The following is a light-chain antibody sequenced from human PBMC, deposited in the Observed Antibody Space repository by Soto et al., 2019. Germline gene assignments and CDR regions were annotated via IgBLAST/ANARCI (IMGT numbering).Light chain of an antibody. Sequence: ETVMTQSPATLSVSPGERASLSCRASQSVSSNLAWYQQKPGRAPRILISGASSRAAGVPDRFSGSGSGTDFTLTINSLQSEDFAVYFCQQYDNLPLTFGPGTKVDIK. CDR1: QSVSSN. CDR2: GAS. J-gene: IGKJ3*01. V-gene: IGKV3-15*01. CDR3: QQYDNLPLT.